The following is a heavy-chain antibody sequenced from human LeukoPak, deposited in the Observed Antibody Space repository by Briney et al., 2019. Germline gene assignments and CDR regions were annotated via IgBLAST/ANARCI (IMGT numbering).Heavy chain of an antibody. Sequence: GGSLRLSCAASGFTFSSYWMSWVRQAPGKGLEWVPAISGSGGSTYYADSVKGRFTISRDNSKNTLYLQMNSLRAEDTAVYYCAKEVIGDYYDSSGYPDYWGQGTLVTVSS. V-gene: IGHV3-23*01. J-gene: IGHJ4*02. CDR2: ISGSGGST. D-gene: IGHD3-22*01. CDR3: AKEVIGDYYDSSGYPDY. CDR1: GFTFSSYW.